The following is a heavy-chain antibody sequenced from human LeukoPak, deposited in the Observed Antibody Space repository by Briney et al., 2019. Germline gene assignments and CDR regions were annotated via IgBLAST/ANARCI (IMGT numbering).Heavy chain of an antibody. CDR1: GGTFSSYG. CDR3: ATGYSSSWYPSGDYYYYMDV. Sequence: ASVKVSCKASGGTFSSYGISWVRQAPGQGLEWMGGIIPIFDTANYAQKFQGRVTITADKSTSTAYMELSSLRSEDTAVYYCATGYSSSWYPSGDYYYYMDVWGKGTTVTVSS. D-gene: IGHD6-13*01. CDR2: IIPIFDTA. J-gene: IGHJ6*03. V-gene: IGHV1-69*06.